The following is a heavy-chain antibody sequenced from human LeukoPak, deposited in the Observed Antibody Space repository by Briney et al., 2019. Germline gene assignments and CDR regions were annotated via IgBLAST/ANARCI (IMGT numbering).Heavy chain of an antibody. J-gene: IGHJ3*02. CDR1: GFTFSSYW. Sequence: GGSLRLPCAASGFTFSSYWMSWVRQAPGKGLEWVANIKQDGSEKYYVDFVKGRFTISRDNAKNSLYLQMNSLRAEDTAVYYCARDPKLVVAATEDAFDIWGQGTMVTVSS. V-gene: IGHV3-7*01. D-gene: IGHD2-15*01. CDR2: IKQDGSEK. CDR3: ARDPKLVVAATEDAFDI.